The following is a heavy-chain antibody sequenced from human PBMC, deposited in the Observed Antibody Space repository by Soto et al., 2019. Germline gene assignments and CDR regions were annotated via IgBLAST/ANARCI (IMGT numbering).Heavy chain of an antibody. CDR2: ISYDGSNK. J-gene: IGHJ5*02. CDR1: GFTFSSYG. Sequence: GGSMRLSCAASGFTFSSYGMHWVRQAPGKGLEWVAVISYDGSNKYYADSVKGRFTISRDNSKNTLYLQMNSLRAEDTAVYYCAKDQGCSSTSCLRNWFDPWGQGTLVTVLL. D-gene: IGHD2-2*01. CDR3: AKDQGCSSTSCLRNWFDP. V-gene: IGHV3-30*18.